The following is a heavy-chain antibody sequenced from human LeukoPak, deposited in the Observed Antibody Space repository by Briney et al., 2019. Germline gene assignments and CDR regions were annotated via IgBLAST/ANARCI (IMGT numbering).Heavy chain of an antibody. J-gene: IGHJ4*02. V-gene: IGHV3-53*01. Sequence: SVIYSGGTTYYADSVKGGFTISRDNSKKTLYLQMNNLRAEDTAVYYCARALRGYSYVLDYWGQGTLVTVSS. D-gene: IGHD5-18*01. CDR3: ARALRGYSYVLDY. CDR2: IYSGGTT.